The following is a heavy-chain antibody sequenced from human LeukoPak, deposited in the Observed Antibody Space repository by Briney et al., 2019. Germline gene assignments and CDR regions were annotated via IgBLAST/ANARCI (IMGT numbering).Heavy chain of an antibody. D-gene: IGHD3-22*01. CDR1: GGTFSSYA. CDR2: IIPILGIA. V-gene: IGHV1-69*04. CDR3: VESPYYYDSSGYYNNDAFDI. Sequence: ASVKVSCKASGGTFSSYAISWVRLAPGQGLEWMGRIIPILGIANYAQKFQGRVTITADKSTSTAYMELSSLRSEDTAVYYCVESPYYYDSSGYYNNDAFDIWGQGTMVTVSS. J-gene: IGHJ3*02.